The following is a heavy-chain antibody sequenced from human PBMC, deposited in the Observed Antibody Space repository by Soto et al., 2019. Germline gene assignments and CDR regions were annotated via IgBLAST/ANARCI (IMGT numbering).Heavy chain of an antibody. CDR1: GFTFSSYG. Sequence: GSLRLSCAASGFTFSSYGMHWVRQAPGKGLEWVAVIWYDGSNKYYADSVKGRFTISRDNSKNTLYLQMNSLRAEDTAVYYCARDARRDYYYYGMDVWGQGTTVTVSS. CDR3: ARDARRDYYYYGMDV. CDR2: IWYDGSNK. J-gene: IGHJ6*02. V-gene: IGHV3-33*01.